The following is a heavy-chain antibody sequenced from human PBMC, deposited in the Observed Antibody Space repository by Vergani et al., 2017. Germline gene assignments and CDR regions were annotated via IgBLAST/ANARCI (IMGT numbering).Heavy chain of an antibody. CDR3: ARGKNWNHPPFDY. D-gene: IGHD1-14*01. V-gene: IGHV3-30-3*01. CDR2: ISYDGSNK. Sequence: QVQLVESGGGVVQPGRSLRLSCAASGFTFSSYAMHWVRQAPGKGLEWVAVISYDGSNKYYADSVKGRFTISRDNSKNTLYLQMNSLRAGDTAVYYCARGKNWNHPPFDYWGQGTLVTVSS. J-gene: IGHJ4*02. CDR1: GFTFSSYA.